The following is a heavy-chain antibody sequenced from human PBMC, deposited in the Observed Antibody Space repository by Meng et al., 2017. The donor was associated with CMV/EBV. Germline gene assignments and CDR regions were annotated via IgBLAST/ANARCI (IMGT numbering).Heavy chain of an antibody. CDR1: GGSFSGYY. D-gene: IGHD2-15*01. Sequence: SQTLSLTCAVYGGSFSGYYWSWIRQPPGKGLEWIGEINHSGSTNYNPSLKSRVTISVDTSKNQFSLKLSSVTAADTAVYYCARGQKYCSGGSCYSGTLSYWGQGTLVTVSS. CDR3: ARGQKYCSGGSCYSGTLSY. V-gene: IGHV4-34*01. CDR2: INHSGST. J-gene: IGHJ4*02.